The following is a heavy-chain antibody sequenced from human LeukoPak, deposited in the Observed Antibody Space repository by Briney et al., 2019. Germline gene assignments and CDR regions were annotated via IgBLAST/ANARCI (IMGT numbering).Heavy chain of an antibody. Sequence: SETLSLTCIVSGGSMSSYFWSWIRQPPGKGLEWIGSIYHSGSTNYNPSLKSRVTMSVDTSKNQFSLKLSSVTAADTAVYYCARVAGYYYYYMDVWGKGTTVTISS. CDR2: IYHSGST. CDR3: ARVAGYYYYYMDV. CDR1: GGSMSSYF. V-gene: IGHV4-59*12. J-gene: IGHJ6*03.